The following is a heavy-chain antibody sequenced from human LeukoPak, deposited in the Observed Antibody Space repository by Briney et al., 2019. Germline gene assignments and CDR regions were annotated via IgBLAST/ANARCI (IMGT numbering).Heavy chain of an antibody. CDR2: IYYSGST. D-gene: IGHD3-22*01. CDR3: ARGRYYYDSTKSNNWFDP. CDR1: GGSISSYY. V-gene: IGHV4-59*12. Sequence: KSSETLSLTCTVSGGSISSYYWSWIRQPPGKGLEWIGYIYYSGSTNYNPSLKSRVTISVDTPKNQFSLRLNSVTAADTAVYYCARGRYYYDSTKSNNWFDPWGQGTLVTVSS. J-gene: IGHJ5*02.